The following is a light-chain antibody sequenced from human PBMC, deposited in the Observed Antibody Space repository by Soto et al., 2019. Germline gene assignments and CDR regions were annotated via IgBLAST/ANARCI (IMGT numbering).Light chain of an antibody. V-gene: IGKV3-15*01. CDR1: QSVSNK. CDR3: QQYANWPKT. CDR2: AAS. J-gene: IGKJ1*01. Sequence: EIVMTQYTATLSVSQGERATLSCRASQSVSNKLVWYQQKPGQAPRLLIYAASTRATGIPARFSGSGSETEFTLTISSLQSEDLAVYYCQQYANWPKTFGQGTKVDIK.